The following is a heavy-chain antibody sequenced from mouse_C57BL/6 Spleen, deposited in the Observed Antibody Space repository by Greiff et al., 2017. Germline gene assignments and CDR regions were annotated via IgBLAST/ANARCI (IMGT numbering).Heavy chain of an antibody. J-gene: IGHJ4*01. CDR3: PPYGNEYYAMDY. CDR2: IRLKSDNYAT. CDR1: GFTFSNYW. Sequence: EVKLMESGGGLVQPGGSMKLSCVASGFTFSNYWMNWVRQSPEKGLEWVAQIRLKSDNYATHYAESVKGRFTISRDDSKSSVYLQMNNLRAEDTGIYYCPPYGNEYYAMDYWGQGTSVTVSS. V-gene: IGHV6-3*01. D-gene: IGHD2-1*01.